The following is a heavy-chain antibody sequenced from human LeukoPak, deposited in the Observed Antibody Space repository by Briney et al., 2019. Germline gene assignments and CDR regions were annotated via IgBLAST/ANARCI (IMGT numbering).Heavy chain of an antibody. J-gene: IGHJ3*01. CDR2: ISGTTPIL. CDR1: GLTFSRFS. CDR3: AKEDERSREPGQAFHV. D-gene: IGHD1-14*01. V-gene: IGHV3-23*01. Sequence: GGSLRLSCATSGLTFSRFSMGWVRQAPGKGLEWVALISGTTPILHYADSVTGRFIVSRDNFRSTLYLHMTSLRADDTALYYCAKEDERSREPGQAFHVWGQGTMVTVSA.